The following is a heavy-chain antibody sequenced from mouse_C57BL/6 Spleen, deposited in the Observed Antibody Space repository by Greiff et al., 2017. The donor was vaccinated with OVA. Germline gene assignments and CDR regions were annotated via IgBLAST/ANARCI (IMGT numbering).Heavy chain of an antibody. CDR3: TGGPLYYDYDGYAMDY. CDR1: GFTFSNYW. CDR2: IRLKSDNYAT. J-gene: IGHJ4*01. D-gene: IGHD2-4*01. V-gene: IGHV6-3*01. Sequence: VQLKESGGGLVQPGGSMKLSSVASGFTFSNYWMNWVRQSPEKGLEWVAQIRLKSDNYATHYAESVKGRFTISRDDSKSSVYLQMNNLRAEDTGIYYCTGGPLYYDYDGYAMDYWGQGTSVTVSS.